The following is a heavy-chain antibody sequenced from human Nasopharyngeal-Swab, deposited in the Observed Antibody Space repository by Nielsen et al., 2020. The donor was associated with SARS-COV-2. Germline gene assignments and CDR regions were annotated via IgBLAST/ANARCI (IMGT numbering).Heavy chain of an antibody. V-gene: IGHV3-74*01. J-gene: IGHJ4*02. CDR1: GFTFSSYW. Sequence: GESLKISCAASGFTFSSYWIHWVRQAPGKGLVWVARIKSDGSSTNYADSVKGRFTISRDNAKNTLYLQMNSLRAEDTAVYYCARAYYFDSWGQGTLVTVPS. CDR2: IKSDGSST. CDR3: ARAYYFDS.